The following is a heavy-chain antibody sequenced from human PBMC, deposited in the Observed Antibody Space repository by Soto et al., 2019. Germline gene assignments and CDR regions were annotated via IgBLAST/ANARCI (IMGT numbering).Heavy chain of an antibody. D-gene: IGHD2-8*01. J-gene: IGHJ4*02. CDR2: IYYSGST. V-gene: IGHV4-39*01. CDR1: GGSISSSSYY. CDR3: ARLKPPYFIDY. Sequence: QLQLQESGPGLVKPSETLSLTCTVSGGSISSSSYYWGWIRQPPGKGLEWIGSIYYSGSTYYNPSLKSRVPISVDTAKNPFSLKLSSFAGADTAVEYCARLKPPYFIDYWGQGTLVTVSS.